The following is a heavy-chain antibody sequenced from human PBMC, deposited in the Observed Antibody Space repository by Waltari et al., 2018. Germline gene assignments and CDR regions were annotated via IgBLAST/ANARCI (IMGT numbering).Heavy chain of an antibody. Sequence: QVQLVESGGGVVQPGRSLRLSCAASGFTFSSYGMHWVRQAPGKGLEWGEVISYDGSNKYYADSVKGRFTSSRDNSKNTLYLQMNSLRAEDTAVYYCAKDGGFGELFFDYWGQGTLVTVSS. D-gene: IGHD3-10*01. J-gene: IGHJ4*02. CDR2: ISYDGSNK. V-gene: IGHV3-30*18. CDR1: GFTFSSYG. CDR3: AKDGGFGELFFDY.